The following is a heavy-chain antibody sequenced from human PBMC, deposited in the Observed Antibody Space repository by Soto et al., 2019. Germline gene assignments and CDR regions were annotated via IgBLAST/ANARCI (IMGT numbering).Heavy chain of an antibody. V-gene: IGHV3-33*01. CDR3: AREAPWAVAGSSYFDY. Sequence: QEQLVQSGGGVVQPGRSLRLSCAASGFSFSTYGIHWVRQAPGKGLEWLAVTSFDGTKKYSSDSVKCRLTVSRDTSNNTVYLRMSSLRVEDTAVYYCAREAPWAVAGSSYFDYWGQGTLVTVSS. J-gene: IGHJ4*02. CDR1: GFSFSTYG. CDR2: TSFDGTKK. D-gene: IGHD6-19*01.